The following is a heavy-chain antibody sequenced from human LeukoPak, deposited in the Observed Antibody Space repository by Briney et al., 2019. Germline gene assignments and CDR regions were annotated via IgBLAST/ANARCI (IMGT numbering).Heavy chain of an antibody. CDR3: ARGKFSTNWTFDL. J-gene: IGHJ2*01. V-gene: IGHV3-30*02. Sequence: PAGGSLRLSCAASGFTFSSYGMHWVRQAPGKGLEWVAFIRYGSNKYYTDSVKGRLTISRDNAKNTLYLQMNSLRAEDTAVYFCARGKFSTNWTFDLWGRGTRVTVSS. CDR1: GFTFSSYG. D-gene: IGHD3-3*02. CDR2: IRYGSNK.